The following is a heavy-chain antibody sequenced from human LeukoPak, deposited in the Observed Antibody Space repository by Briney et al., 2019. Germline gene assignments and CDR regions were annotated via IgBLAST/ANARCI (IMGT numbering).Heavy chain of an antibody. CDR1: VGSIRSSNYY. D-gene: IGHD3-22*01. CDR3: ASPRSYYDSSGYYIS. CDR2: IY. V-gene: IGHV4-61*05. Sequence: SESLSLTCTVSVGSIRSSNYYWGWIRQAPGKGLEWIGYIYNPSLKSRVTISVDTSKNQFSLKLSSVTAADTAVYYCASPRSYYDSSGYYISWGQGTLVTVSS. J-gene: IGHJ5*02.